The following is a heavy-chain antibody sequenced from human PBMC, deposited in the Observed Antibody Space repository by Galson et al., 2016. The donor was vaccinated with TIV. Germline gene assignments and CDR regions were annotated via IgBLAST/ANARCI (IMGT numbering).Heavy chain of an antibody. CDR2: INWNGDSI. D-gene: IGHD2-8*02. CDR1: GFTLEDYG. Sequence: SLRLSCATSGFTLEDYGMSWVRQGPGKGLEWVSGINWNGDSISYADSVKGRFTISRDSAKKSLYLHMNSLRVEDTAFYYCARWTSWSVFDLWGQGTLVTVSS. CDR3: ARWTSWSVFDL. J-gene: IGHJ4*02. V-gene: IGHV3-20*04.